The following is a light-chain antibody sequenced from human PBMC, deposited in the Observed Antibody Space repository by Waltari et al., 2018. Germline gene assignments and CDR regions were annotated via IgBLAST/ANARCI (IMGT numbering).Light chain of an antibody. CDR2: EVS. CDR1: SSYVGGYNY. J-gene: IGLJ2*01. V-gene: IGLV2-8*01. CDR3: SSYAGSNNLV. Sequence: QSALTQPPSASGSPGQSVTISCTGTSSYVGGYNYVSWYQQHPGKAPKLMIYEVSKRPSGVPDRFSGSKSGNTASLTVSGLQAEDEADYYCSSYAGSNNLVFGGGTKLTAL.